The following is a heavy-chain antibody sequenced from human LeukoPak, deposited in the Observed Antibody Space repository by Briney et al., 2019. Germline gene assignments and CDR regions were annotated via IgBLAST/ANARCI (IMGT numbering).Heavy chain of an antibody. CDR1: GFTFSSYE. CDR2: ISSSGSTI. V-gene: IGHV3-48*03. D-gene: IGHD6-19*01. CDR3: AGDKTTSGWYEFDY. J-gene: IGHJ4*02. Sequence: PGGSLRLSCAASGFTFSSYEMNWVRQAPGKGLEWVSYISSSGSTIYYADSVKGRFTISRDNSKNTLSLQMNSLRAEDTAVYYCAGDKTTSGWYEFDYWGQGTLVTVSS.